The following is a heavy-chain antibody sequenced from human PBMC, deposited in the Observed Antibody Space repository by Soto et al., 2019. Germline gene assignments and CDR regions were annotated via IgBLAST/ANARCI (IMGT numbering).Heavy chain of an antibody. V-gene: IGHV1-58*01. D-gene: IGHD3-22*01. CDR2: IVVGSGNT. J-gene: IGHJ3*02. CDR1: GFSFTSSA. CDR3: AEYYYDSSGYDGMAFDI. Sequence: SVKVSCKASGFSFTSSAVRWVRQARGQRLEWIGWIVVGSGNTNYAQKFQERVTITRDMSTSTAYMELSSLRSEDTAVYYCAEYYYDSSGYDGMAFDIWGQGTMVTVSS.